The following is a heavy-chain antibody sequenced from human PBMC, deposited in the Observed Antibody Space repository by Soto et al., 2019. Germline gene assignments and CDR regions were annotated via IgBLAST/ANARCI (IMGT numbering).Heavy chain of an antibody. J-gene: IGHJ5*01. V-gene: IGHV4-61*08. CDR3: ARIPLDTYMTYWFAA. CDR2: SYYSWDT. CDR1: VDSVTSGDYY. D-gene: IGHD5-18*01. Sequence: PSETLSLTCTVSVDSVTSGDYYWSWIRQPPGKGLEGIGDSYYSWDTDYSHNLKSPVAIALHTSNTQLSLKLSAVTAADTAVYFCARIPLDTYMTYWFAAWGQGTLVTVSS.